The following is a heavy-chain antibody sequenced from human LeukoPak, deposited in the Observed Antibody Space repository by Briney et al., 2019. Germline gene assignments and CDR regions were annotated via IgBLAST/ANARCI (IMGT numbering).Heavy chain of an antibody. D-gene: IGHD3-22*01. CDR3: ARGRKPYDSSGYYSFDY. V-gene: IGHV4-39*01. J-gene: IGHJ4*02. Sequence: SETLSLTCTVSGGSISSSSYYWGWIRQPPGKGLEWIGSIYYSGSTYYNPSLKSRVTISVDTSKNQSSLKLSSVTAADTAVYYCARGRKPYDSSGYYSFDYWGQGTLVTVSS. CDR2: IYYSGST. CDR1: GGSISSSSYY.